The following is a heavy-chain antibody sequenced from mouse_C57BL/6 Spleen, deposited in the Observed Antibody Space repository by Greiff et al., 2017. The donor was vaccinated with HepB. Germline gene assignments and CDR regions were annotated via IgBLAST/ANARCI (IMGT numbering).Heavy chain of an antibody. Sequence: EVHLVESEGGLVQPGSSMKLSCTASGFTFSDYYMAWVRQVPEKGLEWVANINYDGSSTYYLDSLKSRFIISRDNAKNILYLQMSSLKSEDTATYYCARDRSTVVAPYAMDYWGQGTSVTVSS. CDR3: ARDRSTVVAPYAMDY. J-gene: IGHJ4*01. D-gene: IGHD1-1*01. V-gene: IGHV5-16*01. CDR2: INYDGSST. CDR1: GFTFSDYY.